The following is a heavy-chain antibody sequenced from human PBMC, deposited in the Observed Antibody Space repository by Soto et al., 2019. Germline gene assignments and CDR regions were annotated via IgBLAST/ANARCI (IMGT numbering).Heavy chain of an antibody. CDR2: INSDGSST. Sequence: GGSLRLSCAASGFTFSSYWMHWVRQAPGKGLVWVSRINSDGSSTSYADSVKGRFTISRDNAKNTLYLQMNSLRAEDTAVYYCARDPTYFYDSSGYLPSPYYYYYGKDVWGQGTTVTVSS. V-gene: IGHV3-74*01. CDR1: GFTFSSYW. D-gene: IGHD3-22*01. CDR3: ARDPTYFYDSSGYLPSPYYYYYGKDV. J-gene: IGHJ6*02.